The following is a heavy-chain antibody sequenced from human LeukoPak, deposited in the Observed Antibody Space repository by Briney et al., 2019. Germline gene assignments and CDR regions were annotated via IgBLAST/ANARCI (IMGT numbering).Heavy chain of an antibody. J-gene: IGHJ6*03. CDR1: GGSISGGSFY. V-gene: IGHV4-39*01. CDR3: ARHGNGQLSYYYYMDV. CDR2: IYYSGST. Sequence: SETLSLTCSVSGGSISGGSFYWGWLRQSPGQGLEWVGSIYYSGSTYYNPSLKSRVTISVDTSKNQFSLNLSSVTAADTAVYYCARHGNGQLSYYYYMDVWGKGTTVTVSS. D-gene: IGHD1-1*01.